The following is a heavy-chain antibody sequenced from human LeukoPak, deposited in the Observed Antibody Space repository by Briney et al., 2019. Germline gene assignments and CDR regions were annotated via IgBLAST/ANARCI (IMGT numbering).Heavy chain of an antibody. Sequence: SQTLSLTCTVSGGSISSGGYYWSWIRQPPGKGLEWIGYIYHSGSTYYNPCLKSRVTISVDRSKNQFSLKLSSVTAADTAVYYCAREEWELLDYWGQGTLVTVSS. CDR1: GGSISSGGYY. CDR3: AREEWELLDY. J-gene: IGHJ4*02. CDR2: IYHSGST. D-gene: IGHD1-26*01. V-gene: IGHV4-30-2*01.